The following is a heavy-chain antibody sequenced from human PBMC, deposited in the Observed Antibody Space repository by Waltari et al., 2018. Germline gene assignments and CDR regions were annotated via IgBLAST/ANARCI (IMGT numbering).Heavy chain of an antibody. Sequence: QVQLVQSGAEVKKPGASVTVSCKVSGYTLTELSMHWVRQAPGKGLEWMGGIDPEDGETIYAQKLQRRVTMTEDTSTDTAYIELSSLRSEDTAVYYCATRVGATPGCFDYWGQGTLVTVYS. CDR2: IDPEDGET. CDR3: ATRVGATPGCFDY. J-gene: IGHJ4*02. V-gene: IGHV1-24*01. CDR1: GYTLTELS. D-gene: IGHD1-26*01.